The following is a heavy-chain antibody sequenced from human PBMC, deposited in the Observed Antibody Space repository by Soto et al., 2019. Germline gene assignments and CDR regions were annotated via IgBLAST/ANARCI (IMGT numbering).Heavy chain of an antibody. V-gene: IGHV3-23*01. CDR1: GFDFTSNS. CDR2: INYVSDSI. CDR3: VKSDARGLRYYGMEV. Sequence: VGSLRLSCVASGFDFTSNSMAWVRQAPGKGLEWVSSINYVSDSIYYAGSVKGRFTISRDNSKNTLYMQMRSLRVDDTAIYYCVKSDARGLRYYGMEVWGQGTTVTVSS. J-gene: IGHJ6*02. D-gene: IGHD2-15*01.